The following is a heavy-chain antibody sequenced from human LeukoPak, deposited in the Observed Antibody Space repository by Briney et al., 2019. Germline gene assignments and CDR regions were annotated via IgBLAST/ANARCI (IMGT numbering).Heavy chain of an antibody. CDR2: FYRGGDT. V-gene: IGHV3-53*01. J-gene: IGHJ4*02. CDR1: GLTVSSNY. Sequence: PGGSLRLSCAVSGLTVSSNYMSWVRQAPGKGLEWVSVFYRGGDTYYGDSVKGRFTISRDSSKNTLYLQMNNLRAEDTAVYYCAKFGPVAVAGTVDYWGQGTLVTVSS. D-gene: IGHD6-19*01. CDR3: AKFGPVAVAGTVDY.